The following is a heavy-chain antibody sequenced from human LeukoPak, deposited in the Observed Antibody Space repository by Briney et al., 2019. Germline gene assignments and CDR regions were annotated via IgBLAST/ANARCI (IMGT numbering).Heavy chain of an antibody. V-gene: IGHV3-49*03. CDR3: ARNWGSGSFDY. Sequence: PGGSLRLSCTASGFTFDNYAMGWFRQAPGKGLEWISFIRSKGYGGTADYAASVKGRFTMSRDDSKGIAYLQMDSLKTEDTAVYYYARNWGSGSFDYWGQGTLVTVSP. D-gene: IGHD7-27*01. CDR1: GFTFDNYA. CDR2: IRSKGYGGTA. J-gene: IGHJ4*02.